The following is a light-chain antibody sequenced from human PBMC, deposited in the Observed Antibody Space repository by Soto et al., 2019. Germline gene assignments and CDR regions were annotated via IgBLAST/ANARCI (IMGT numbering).Light chain of an antibody. CDR3: SSYTSSSTQ. CDR1: SRDVGGYNY. V-gene: IGLV2-14*01. Sequence: QSALTQPASVSGSPGQSITISCTGTSRDVGGYNYVSWYQQHPGKAPKLMIYEVSNRPSGVSNRFSGSKSGNTASLPISGLQDEDEADYYFSSYTSSSTQFGGGTKLTVL. CDR2: EVS. J-gene: IGLJ2*01.